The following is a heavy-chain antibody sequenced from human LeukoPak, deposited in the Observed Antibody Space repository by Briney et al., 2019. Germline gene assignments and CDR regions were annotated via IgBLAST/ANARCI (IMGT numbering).Heavy chain of an antibody. CDR3: AKTPYYYDSSGFDP. J-gene: IGHJ5*02. CDR1: GFTYSSYA. CDR2: ISGSGGST. Sequence: GGSLRLSRAASGFTYSSYAMSWVRQAPGKGLEWVSAISGSGGSTYYADSVKGRFTISRDNSKNTLYLQMNSLRAEDTAVYYCAKTPYYYDSSGFDPWGQGTLVTVSS. V-gene: IGHV3-23*01. D-gene: IGHD3-22*01.